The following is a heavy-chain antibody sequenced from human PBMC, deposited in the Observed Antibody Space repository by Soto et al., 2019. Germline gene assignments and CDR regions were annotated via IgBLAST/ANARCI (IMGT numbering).Heavy chain of an antibody. V-gene: IGHV4-31*03. CDR1: GGSISSGGYY. CDR2: IYYSGST. J-gene: IGHJ4*02. CDR3: ASGSYFGGITDY. D-gene: IGHD1-26*01. Sequence: SETLSLTCTVSGGSISSGGYYWSWIRQHPGKGLEWIGYIYYSGSTYYNPSLKSRVTISVDTSKNQFSLKLSSVTAADTAVYYCASGSYFGGITDYWGQGTLVTVSS.